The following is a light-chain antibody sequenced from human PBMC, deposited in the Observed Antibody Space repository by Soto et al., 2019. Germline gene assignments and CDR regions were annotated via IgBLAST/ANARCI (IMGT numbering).Light chain of an antibody. CDR1: SSDIGKNY. CDR2: ENN. Sequence: QPVLTQPPSVSAAPGQKVTISCSGSSSDIGKNYVSWYQQLPGTAPKLLIYENNKRPSGIPDRFSGSKSGTSATLGITGLQTGDEADYYCGTWDSSLSAGVFGGGTQLTVL. V-gene: IGLV1-51*02. J-gene: IGLJ3*02. CDR3: GTWDSSLSAGV.